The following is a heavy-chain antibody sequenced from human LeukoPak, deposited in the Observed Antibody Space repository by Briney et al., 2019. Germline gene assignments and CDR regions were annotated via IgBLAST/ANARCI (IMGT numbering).Heavy chain of an antibody. CDR2: IYSAVGT. CDR3: VRNSGELGA. CDR1: GVTVSNNY. J-gene: IGHJ5*02. Sequence: GGSLRLSCAASGVTVSNNYMSWVRRAAGKGLEWVALIYSAVGTYYADSVKGRFTISRDNSKNTLHLQMNSLRPEDTAVYYCVRNSGELGAWGQGTLVTVSS. V-gene: IGHV3-53*01. D-gene: IGHD2-21*01.